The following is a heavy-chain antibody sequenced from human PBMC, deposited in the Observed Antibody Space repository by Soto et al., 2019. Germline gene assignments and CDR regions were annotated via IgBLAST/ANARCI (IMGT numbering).Heavy chain of an antibody. Sequence: PGGSLRLSCAASGCTFSSYAMSWVRQAPGKGLEWVSGISGSGATTNYAESVKRRFTISRDNSKNTLYLQINSLRAEDTAIYHCANGGLKLLWFREPRDYGMDVWGPGTTVAVSS. J-gene: IGHJ6*02. CDR1: GCTFSSYA. CDR2: ISGSGATT. CDR3: ANGGLKLLWFREPRDYGMDV. D-gene: IGHD3-10*01. V-gene: IGHV3-23*01.